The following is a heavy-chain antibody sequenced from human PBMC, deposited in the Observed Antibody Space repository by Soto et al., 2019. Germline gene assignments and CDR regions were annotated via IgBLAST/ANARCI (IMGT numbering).Heavy chain of an antibody. Sequence: SGTLSLTCTVSGGSISSGDCYWSWIRQPPGKGLEWIGEINDSGSTNYNPSLKSRVTISVDTSKNQFSLKLSSVTAADTAVYYCARVVVRGVIDYWGQGTLVTVPQ. J-gene: IGHJ4*02. CDR1: GGSISSGDCY. V-gene: IGHV4-39*07. CDR3: ARVVVRGVIDY. D-gene: IGHD3-10*01. CDR2: INDSGST.